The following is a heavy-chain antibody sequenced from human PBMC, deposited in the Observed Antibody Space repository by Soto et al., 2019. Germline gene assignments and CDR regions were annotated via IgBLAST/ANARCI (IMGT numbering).Heavy chain of an antibody. V-gene: IGHV3-7*01. J-gene: IGHJ4*02. CDR1: GFTFSGYW. D-gene: IGHD1-26*01. CDR3: VRGIGRGSSGLLPSFDY. CDR2: LTQDGSER. Sequence: PGGSLRLSCAASGFTFSGYWMSWVRQAPGKGLEWVVNLTQDGSERYYMDSVRGRFTAARDHAKNSLYLQMNSLRAEDTAVYYCVRGIGRGSSGLLPSFDYWGQGTLVTVS.